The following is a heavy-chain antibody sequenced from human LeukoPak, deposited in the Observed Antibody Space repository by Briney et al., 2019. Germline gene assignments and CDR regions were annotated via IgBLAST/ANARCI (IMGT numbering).Heavy chain of an antibody. CDR2: INPNSGGT. CDR1: GYTFTGYY. D-gene: IGHD2-15*01. CDR3: ARRGGGSSGSDY. V-gene: IGHV1-2*02. J-gene: IGHJ4*02. Sequence: ASVKVSCKASGYTFTGYYMHWARQAPGQGLEWMGWINPNSGGTNYAQKFQGRVTMTRDTSISTAYMELSRLRSDDTAVYYCARRGGGSSGSDYWGQGTLVTVSS.